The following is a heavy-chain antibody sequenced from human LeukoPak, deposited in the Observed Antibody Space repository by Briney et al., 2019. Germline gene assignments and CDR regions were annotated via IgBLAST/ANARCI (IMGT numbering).Heavy chain of an antibody. CDR1: GGSISSYY. J-gene: IGHJ4*02. V-gene: IGHV4-4*07. D-gene: IGHD3-3*01. CDR3: ARGPMFFGVAYCDY. CDR2: IYTSGST. Sequence: ETLSLTCTVSGGSISSYYWSWIRQPAGKGLEWIGRIYTSGSTNYNPSLTSRVTMSVYTSKNHFSLKLSSVTAADTAVYYCARGPMFFGVAYCDYWGQGTLVTVSS.